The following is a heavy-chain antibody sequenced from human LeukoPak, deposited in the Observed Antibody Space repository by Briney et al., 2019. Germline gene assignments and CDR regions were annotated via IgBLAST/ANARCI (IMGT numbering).Heavy chain of an antibody. D-gene: IGHD6-6*01. CDR1: GFTFSSYG. CDR3: ARDYGSSSFRFDY. J-gene: IGHJ4*02. V-gene: IGHV3-33*01. CDR2: IWYDGSNK. Sequence: GRSLRLSCAASGFTFSSYGMHWIRQAPGKGLEWVAVIWYDGSNKYYADSVKGRFTISRDNSKNTLYLQMNSLRAEDTAVYYCARDYGSSSFRFDYWGQGTLVTVSS.